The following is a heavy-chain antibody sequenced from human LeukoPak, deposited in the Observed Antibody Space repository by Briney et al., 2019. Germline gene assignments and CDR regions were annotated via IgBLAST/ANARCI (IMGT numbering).Heavy chain of an antibody. CDR2: IIPIFGTA. CDR1: GGTFGSYA. Sequence: SVKVSCKASGGTFGSYAISWVRQARGQGLEWMGRIIPIFGTANYAQKFQGRVTITTDESTSTAYMELSSLRSEDTAVYYCARSRRSGWYSWDYWGQGTLVTVSS. CDR3: ARSRRSGWYSWDY. J-gene: IGHJ4*02. D-gene: IGHD6-19*01. V-gene: IGHV1-69*05.